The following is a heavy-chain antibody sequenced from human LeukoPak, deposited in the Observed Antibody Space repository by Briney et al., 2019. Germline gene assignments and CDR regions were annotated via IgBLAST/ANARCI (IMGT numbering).Heavy chain of an antibody. CDR1: GFTFSSYS. CDR2: ISSSSSYI. D-gene: IGHD6-19*01. Sequence: GGSLRLPCAASGFTFSSYSMNWVRQAPGKGLEWVSSISSSSSYIYYADSVKGRFTISRDNDKNSLYLQMNSLRAEDTAVYYCAKGEYSSGHIDYWGQGTLVTVSS. CDR3: AKGEYSSGHIDY. J-gene: IGHJ4*02. V-gene: IGHV3-21*01.